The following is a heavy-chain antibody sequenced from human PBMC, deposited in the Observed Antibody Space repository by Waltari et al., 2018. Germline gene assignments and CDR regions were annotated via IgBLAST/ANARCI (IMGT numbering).Heavy chain of an antibody. CDR3: ARGGGGWELLHAFDI. CDR1: GGSISSHY. Sequence: QVQLQESGPGLVKPSETLSLTCTVSGGSISSHYWSWIRQPPGKGLEWIGYIYYSGGTYSNPPRKSRVTISVATSKNQLSRKLSAVTAADTAVYYCARGGGGWELLHAFDIWGQGTMVTVSS. D-gene: IGHD1-26*01. CDR2: IYYSGGT. V-gene: IGHV4-59*11. J-gene: IGHJ3*02.